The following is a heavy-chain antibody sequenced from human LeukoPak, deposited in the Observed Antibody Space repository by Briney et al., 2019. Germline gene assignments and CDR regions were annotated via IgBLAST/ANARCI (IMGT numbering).Heavy chain of an antibody. V-gene: IGHV3-23*01. CDR1: GFTFSTYA. J-gene: IGHJ4*02. Sequence: GGSLRLSCAASGFTFSTYAMNWVRQAPGKRLEWDSSITGSGRDTYYAGSVRGRITISRDSSRNTLYLQMNSLRAEDTALYYCAKGTLGSCSGATCYDFDNWGQGTLVTVSS. CDR3: AKGTLGSCSGATCYDFDN. CDR2: ITGSGRDT. D-gene: IGHD2-2*01.